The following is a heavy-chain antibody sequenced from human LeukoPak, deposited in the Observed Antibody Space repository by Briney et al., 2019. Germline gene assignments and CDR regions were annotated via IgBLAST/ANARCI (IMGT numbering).Heavy chain of an antibody. Sequence: PGGSLRLSCAASGFTFSRYWMHWVRHAPGKGLVWVSRINSDGSSTSCAGSVNGRFTISRDNAKNTLYLQMDSLRAEDTAVYYCARDSLATVSCWGQGTLVTVSS. CDR3: ARDSLATVSC. J-gene: IGHJ4*02. CDR2: INSDGSST. V-gene: IGHV3-74*01. D-gene: IGHD5-24*01. CDR1: GFTFSRYW.